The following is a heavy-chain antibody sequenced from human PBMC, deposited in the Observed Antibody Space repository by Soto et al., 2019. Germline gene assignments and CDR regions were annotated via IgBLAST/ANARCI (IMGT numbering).Heavy chain of an antibody. CDR3: ASDLVGASDSYGLDV. J-gene: IGHJ6*02. V-gene: IGHV3-33*01. D-gene: IGHD1-26*01. CDR1: GFTFSNYG. Sequence: GGSLRLTCAASGFTFSNYGMHWVRQAPGKGLEWVAIIWHDGNNKYYADSVRGRFIISRDNSKNRLYLQMNSLRAEDTAVYYCASDLVGASDSYGLDVWGQGTPVTVSS. CDR2: IWHDGNNK.